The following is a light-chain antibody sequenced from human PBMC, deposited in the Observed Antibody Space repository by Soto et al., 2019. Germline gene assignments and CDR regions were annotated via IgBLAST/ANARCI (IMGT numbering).Light chain of an antibody. CDR3: ATWDSSLSARGV. J-gene: IGLJ1*01. CDR1: SSIIGNNY. V-gene: IGLV1-51*01. CDR2: DSD. Sequence: QSVLTQPPSVSAAPGPNVTISCSGSSSIIGNNYISWYQQFPGTAPKLLIYDSDKRPLGIADRFSGSQSGTSATLGITGLQTGDEADYYCATWDSSLSARGVFGTGSKLTVL.